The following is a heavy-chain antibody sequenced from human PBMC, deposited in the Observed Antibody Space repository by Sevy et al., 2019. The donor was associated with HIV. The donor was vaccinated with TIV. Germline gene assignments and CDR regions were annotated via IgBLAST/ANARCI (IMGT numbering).Heavy chain of an antibody. Sequence: GGSLRLSCAASGFTFSKYSMSWVRQPPGKVLEWFSTLSFGCGEINYADSVKGRFNFSRDNSKSSVYLQMITLRPEDTAVYYWARDWCTKPHDYWRQGTLVTDSS. D-gene: IGHD2-8*01. V-gene: IGHV3-23*01. J-gene: IGHJ4*02. CDR1: GFTFSKYS. CDR2: LSFGCGEI. CDR3: ARDWCTKPHDY.